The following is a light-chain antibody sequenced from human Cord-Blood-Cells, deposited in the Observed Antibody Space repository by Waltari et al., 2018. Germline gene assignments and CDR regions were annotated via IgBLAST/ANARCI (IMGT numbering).Light chain of an antibody. J-gene: IGLJ1*01. CDR3: SSYAGSNILYV. Sequence: QSALTQPPSASGSPGQSVTISCPGTSRDVGGYNYVSWYQQHPGKAPKLMIYEVSKRPSGVPDRFSGSKSGNTASLTVSGLQAEDEADYYCSSYAGSNILYVFGTGTKVTVL. CDR2: EVS. CDR1: SRDVGGYNY. V-gene: IGLV2-8*01.